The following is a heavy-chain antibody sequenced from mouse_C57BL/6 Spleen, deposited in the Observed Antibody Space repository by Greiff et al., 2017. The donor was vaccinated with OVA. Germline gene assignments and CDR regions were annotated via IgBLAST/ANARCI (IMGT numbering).Heavy chain of an antibody. CDR1: GYAFTNYL. J-gene: IGHJ2*01. CDR3: ARLTGTTGYGYFDY. CDR2: INPGSGGT. V-gene: IGHV1-54*01. D-gene: IGHD4-1*01. Sequence: QVHVKQSGAELVRPGTSVKVSCKASGYAFTNYLIEWVKQRPGQGLEWIGVINPGSGGTNYNEKFKGKATLTADKSSSTAYMQLSSLTSEDSAVYFCARLTGTTGYGYFDYWGQGTTLTVSS.